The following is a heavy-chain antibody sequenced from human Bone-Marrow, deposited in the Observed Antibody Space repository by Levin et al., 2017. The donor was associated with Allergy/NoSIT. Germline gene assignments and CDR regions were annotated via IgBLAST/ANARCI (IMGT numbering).Heavy chain of an antibody. D-gene: IGHD3/OR15-3a*01. CDR2: ISAGDAST. CDR3: AKVRRGLDAFDI. CDR1: GFTFSSSA. V-gene: IGHV3-23*01. Sequence: ASVKVSCAASGFTFSSSAMSWVRQTPGKGLEWVSSISAGDASTYYTDSVKGRLTVSRDNSKNTLYLQMNSLRAEDTALYYCAKVRRGLDAFDIWGQGTMVTVSS. J-gene: IGHJ3*02.